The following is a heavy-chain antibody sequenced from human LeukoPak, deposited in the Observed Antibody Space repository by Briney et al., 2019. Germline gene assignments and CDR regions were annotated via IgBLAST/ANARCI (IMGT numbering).Heavy chain of an antibody. D-gene: IGHD3-22*01. Sequence: GGSLRLSCAASGFTFSRYAMSWVRQAPGKGLEWVSVVSGSGDSTHYADSVKGRFTISRDNSKNKLYLQMNSLRAEDTAVYYCAKGQGSSSYSVIDYWGQGTLVTVSS. J-gene: IGHJ4*02. CDR2: VSGSGDST. V-gene: IGHV3-23*01. CDR3: AKGQGSSSYSVIDY. CDR1: GFTFSRYA.